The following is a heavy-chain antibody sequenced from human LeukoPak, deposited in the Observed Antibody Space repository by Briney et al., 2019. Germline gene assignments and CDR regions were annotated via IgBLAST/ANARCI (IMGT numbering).Heavy chain of an antibody. CDR2: ISSSGSTI. Sequence: GGSLRLSCAASGFTFSSYEMHWVRQAPGKGLEWVPYISSSGSTIYYADSVKGRFTISRDNAKNSLYLQMNSLRAEDTAVYYCAKDIVGGGDDYWGPGTLVTVSS. D-gene: IGHD2-21*02. CDR1: GFTFSSYE. J-gene: IGHJ4*02. V-gene: IGHV3-48*03. CDR3: AKDIVGGGDDY.